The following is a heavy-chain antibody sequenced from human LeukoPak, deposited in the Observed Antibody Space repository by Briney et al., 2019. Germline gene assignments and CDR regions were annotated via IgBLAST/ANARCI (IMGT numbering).Heavy chain of an antibody. CDR2: IIPIFGTA. J-gene: IGHJ4*02. Sequence: ASVKVSCKASGGTFSSYAISWVRQAPGQGLEWMGGIIPIFGTANYAQKFQGRVTITADESTSTAYMELSSLRSEDTAVYYCARGPPTAQLLWRGYFYYFDYWGQGTLVTVSS. D-gene: IGHD2-2*01. V-gene: IGHV1-69*13. CDR1: GGTFSSYA. CDR3: ARGPPTAQLLWRGYFYYFDY.